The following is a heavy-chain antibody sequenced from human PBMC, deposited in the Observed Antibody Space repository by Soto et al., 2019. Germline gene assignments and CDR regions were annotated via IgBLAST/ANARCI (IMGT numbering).Heavy chain of an antibody. CDR1: GFTFSSYG. V-gene: IGHV3-30*18. CDR3: AKDSLFYDILTGYYRVPARYGMDV. J-gene: IGHJ6*02. CDR2: ISYEGSNK. D-gene: IGHD3-9*01. Sequence: PGGSLRLSCAASGFTFSSYGMHRVRQAPGKGLEWVAVISYEGSNKYYADYVKGRFTISRDNSKNTLYLQMNSLRAEDTAVYYCAKDSLFYDILTGYYRVPARYGMDVWGQGTTVTVSS.